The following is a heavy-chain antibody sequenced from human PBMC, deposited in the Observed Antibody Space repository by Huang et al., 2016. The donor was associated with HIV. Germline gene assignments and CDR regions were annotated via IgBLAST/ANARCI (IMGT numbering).Heavy chain of an antibody. CDR3: ARLPGSITMIRGVITDPY. V-gene: IGHV4-39*02. CDR1: GGSIRSDNYY. J-gene: IGHJ4*02. D-gene: IGHD3-10*01. CDR2: IYYSGST. Sequence: QLQLQESGPGLVKPSETLSLTCTVSGGSIRSDNYYWGWIRQPPGKGLGWIGSIYYSGSTYYNPSRKRRVTITVDTSKNHFSLRMRSVTAADTAVYYCARLPGSITMIRGVITDPYWGQGTLVTVSS.